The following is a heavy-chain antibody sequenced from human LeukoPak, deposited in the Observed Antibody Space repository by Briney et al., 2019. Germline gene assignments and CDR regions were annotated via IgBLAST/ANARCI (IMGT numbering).Heavy chain of an antibody. Sequence: ASVKVACKASGYTFTGYYMHWVRQAPGQGLEWMGIIKPSDGSTIYAQKFQGRVTMTSDTSTTTVYMEVSSLRSDDTAVYYCARLDYSKFDYWGQGILVTVSS. J-gene: IGHJ4*02. V-gene: IGHV1-46*01. CDR1: GYTFTGYY. CDR3: ARLDYSKFDY. D-gene: IGHD4-11*01. CDR2: IKPSDGST.